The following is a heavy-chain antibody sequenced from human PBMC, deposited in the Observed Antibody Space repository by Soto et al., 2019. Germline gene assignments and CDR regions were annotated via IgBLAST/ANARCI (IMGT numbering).Heavy chain of an antibody. J-gene: IGHJ4*02. CDR1: GWTLTELF. CDR2: FDPEDDET. Sequence: GAAVKVSFKVCGWTLTELFMHWVGQAAAKEGAWMGGFDPEDDETNYAQKFQGRVTMTEDTSTDTAYMELSSLRSEDTAVYYCATVDSARAGISSSWYYFDYWGQGTLVTVSS. CDR3: ATVDSARAGISSSWYYFDY. D-gene: IGHD6-13*01. V-gene: IGHV1-24*01.